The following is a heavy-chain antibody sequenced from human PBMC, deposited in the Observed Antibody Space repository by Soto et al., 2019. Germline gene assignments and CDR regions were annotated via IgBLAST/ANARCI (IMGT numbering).Heavy chain of an antibody. CDR3: AKDTSIVGATEAWNY. Sequence: GGSLRLSCAASGFTFSSYAMSWVRQAPGKGLEWVSAISGSGGSTYYADSVKGRFTISRDNSKNTLYLQMNSLRAEDTAVYYCAKDTSIVGATEAWNYWGQGTLVTVSS. V-gene: IGHV3-23*01. CDR2: ISGSGGST. J-gene: IGHJ4*02. CDR1: GFTFSSYA. D-gene: IGHD1-26*01.